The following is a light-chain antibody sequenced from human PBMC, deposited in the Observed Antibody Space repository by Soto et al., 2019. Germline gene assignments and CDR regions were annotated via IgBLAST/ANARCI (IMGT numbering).Light chain of an antibody. CDR2: EVN. CDR3: SSYTSSSNVV. CDR1: SSDIGGSKY. J-gene: IGLJ2*01. V-gene: IGLV2-14*03. Sequence: QSVLIQPASVSGSPGQSITFSCTGTSSDIGGSKYVSWFQQYPDTAPKLIIYEVNHRPSGVSDRFSGSKSGNTASLTISGLQAEDEADYYCSSYTSSSNVVFGGGTKVTV.